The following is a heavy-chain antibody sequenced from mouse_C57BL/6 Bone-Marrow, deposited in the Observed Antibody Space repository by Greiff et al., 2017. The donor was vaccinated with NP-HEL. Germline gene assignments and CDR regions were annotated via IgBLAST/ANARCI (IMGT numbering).Heavy chain of an antibody. CDR2: IDPSDSYT. V-gene: IGHV1-69*01. CDR3: ARSGFYYDYDDGAY. CDR1: GYTFTSYW. Sequence: QVQLQQPGAELVMPGASVKLSCKASGYTFTSYWMHWVKQRPGQGLEWIGEIDPSDSYTNYNQKFKGKSTLTVDKSSSTAYMQLSSLTSEDSAGYYCARSGFYYDYDDGAYGGQGTLVTVSA. J-gene: IGHJ3*01. D-gene: IGHD2-4*01.